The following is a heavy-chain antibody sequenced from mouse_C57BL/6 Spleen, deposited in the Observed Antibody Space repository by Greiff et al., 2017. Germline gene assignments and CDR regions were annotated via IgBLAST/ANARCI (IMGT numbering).Heavy chain of an antibody. CDR1: GFTFSSYA. Sequence: EVKLVESGAGLVKPGGSLKLSCAASGFTFSSYAMSWVRQTPEKRLEWVAYISSGGDYIYYADTVKGRFTISSDNARNTLYLQMSSLKAEDTAMTYCTRDRCFAYWGQGTLVTVSA. CDR3: TRDRCFAY. V-gene: IGHV5-9-1*02. CDR2: ISSGGDYI. J-gene: IGHJ3*01.